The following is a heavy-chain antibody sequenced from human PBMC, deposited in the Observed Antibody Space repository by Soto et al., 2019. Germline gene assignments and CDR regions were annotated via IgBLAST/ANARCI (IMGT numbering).Heavy chain of an antibody. V-gene: IGHV4-31*03. Sequence: LSLTCTVSDASINSGGYYWSWIRQHPGKGLEWIGFIYYSGTTYYNPSLKSRVTTSVDTSKNQFSLRLSSVTAADTAVYYCARGLIVMLAGIEELINSHFDSWGQGTLVTVSS. CDR2: IYYSGTT. J-gene: IGHJ4*02. CDR1: DASINSGGYY. D-gene: IGHD2-21*02. CDR3: ARGLIVMLAGIEELINSHFDS.